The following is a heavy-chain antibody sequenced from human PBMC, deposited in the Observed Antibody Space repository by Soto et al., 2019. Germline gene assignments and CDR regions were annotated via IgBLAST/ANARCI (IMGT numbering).Heavy chain of an antibody. CDR3: AKGGYCSGGRCYHDAFDI. V-gene: IGHV3-23*01. CDR1: RFTFSSYA. CDR2: ISGSGGST. Sequence: EVQLLESGGGLVQPGGSLRLSCAASRFTFSSYAMSWVRQAPGKGLEWVSAISGSGGSTYYADSVKGRFTISRDNSKNTLYLQMNSLRAEDTAVYYCAKGGYCSGGRCYHDAFDIWGQGTMVTVSS. J-gene: IGHJ3*02. D-gene: IGHD2-15*01.